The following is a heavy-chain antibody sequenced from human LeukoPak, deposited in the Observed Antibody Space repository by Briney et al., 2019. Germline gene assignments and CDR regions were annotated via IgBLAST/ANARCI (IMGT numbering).Heavy chain of an antibody. CDR1: GGSFSGHY. D-gene: IGHD2-2*02. CDR2: INHSGST. J-gene: IGHJ3*02. Sequence: PSETLSLTCAVYGGSFSGHYWSWIRQPPGKGLEWIGEINHSGSTNYNPSLKSRVTISVDTSKNQFSLKLSSVTAADTAVYYCARRTGYCSSTSCYTMRYAFDIWGQGTMVTVSS. V-gene: IGHV4-34*01. CDR3: ARRTGYCSSTSCYTMRYAFDI.